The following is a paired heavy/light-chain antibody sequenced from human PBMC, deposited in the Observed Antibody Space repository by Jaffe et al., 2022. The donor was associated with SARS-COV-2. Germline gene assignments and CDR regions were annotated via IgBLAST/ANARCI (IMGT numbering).Light chain of an antibody. V-gene: IGLV1-40*01. CDR1: SSNIGAGYD. J-gene: IGLJ2*01. CDR2: GNS. CDR3: QSYDSSLVV. Sequence: QSVLTQPPSVSGAPGQRVTISCTGSSSNIGAGYDVHWYQLLPGTAPKLLIYGNSNRPPGVPGRFSGSKSGTSASLAITGLQAEDEADYYCQSYDSSLVVFGGGTKLTVL.
Heavy chain of an antibody. CDR2: ISGSGATT. D-gene: IGHD3-10*01. CDR1: GFTFSSHA. CDR3: AKWYGPNSYKYGMDV. V-gene: IGHV3-23*01. J-gene: IGHJ6*02. Sequence: EMELLESGGGLVQPGGSLRVSCAASGFTFSSHAMSWVRQAPGKGLEWVSSISGSGATTDYADSVKGRFTISRDNSKNTLYLQLNSLRAEDTAVYYCAKWYGPNSYKYGMDVWGQGTTVTVSS.